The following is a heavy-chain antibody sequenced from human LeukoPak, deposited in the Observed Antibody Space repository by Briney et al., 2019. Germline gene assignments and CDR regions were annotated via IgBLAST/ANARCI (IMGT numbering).Heavy chain of an antibody. CDR3: AKDPTVADCN. Sequence: PGRSLRLSCAASGFTFSSYGMHWVRQAPGKGLEWVAVISYDGSNKYYADSVKGRFTTSRDNSKNTLYLQMNSLRAEDTAVYYCAKDPTVADCNWGQGTLVTVSS. J-gene: IGHJ4*02. D-gene: IGHD6-19*01. CDR2: ISYDGSNK. V-gene: IGHV3-30*18. CDR1: GFTFSSYG.